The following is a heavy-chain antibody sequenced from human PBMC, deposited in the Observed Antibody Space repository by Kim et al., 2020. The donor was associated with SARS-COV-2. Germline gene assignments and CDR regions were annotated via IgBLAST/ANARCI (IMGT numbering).Heavy chain of an antibody. Sequence: GGSLRLSCAASGFTFSSYSMNWVRQAPGKGLEWVSSISSSSSYIYYADSVKGRFTISRDNAKNSLYLQMNSLRAEDTAVYYCARDMVRGVIRGYFDYWGQGTLVTVSS. CDR2: ISSSSSYI. V-gene: IGHV3-21*01. J-gene: IGHJ4*02. D-gene: IGHD3-10*01. CDR1: GFTFSSYS. CDR3: ARDMVRGVIRGYFDY.